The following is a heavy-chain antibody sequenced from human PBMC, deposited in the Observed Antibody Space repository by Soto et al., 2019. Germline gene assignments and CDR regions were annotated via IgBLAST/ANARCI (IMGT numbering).Heavy chain of an antibody. CDR2: IIPIFGTA. J-gene: IGHJ4*02. CDR1: GGTFSSYA. D-gene: IGHD3-10*01. Sequence: SGKVSCKASGGTFSSYAISWVRQAPGQGLEWMGGIIPIFGTANYAQKFQGRVTITADESTSTAYMELSSLRSEDTAVYYCARGEELGIGYFDYWGQGTLVTVSS. V-gene: IGHV1-69*13. CDR3: ARGEELGIGYFDY.